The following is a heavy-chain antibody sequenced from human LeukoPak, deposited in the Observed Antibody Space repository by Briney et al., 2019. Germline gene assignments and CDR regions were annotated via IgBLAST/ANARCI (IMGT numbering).Heavy chain of an antibody. D-gene: IGHD3-10*01. V-gene: IGHV3-21*01. Sequence: PGGSLRLSCAASGFTFSSYSMNWVRQAPGKGLEWVSSISSSSSYIYYADSVKGRFTISRDNAKNSLYLQMNSLRAEDTAVYYCARVADRVRGVIHYYFDYWGQGTLVTVSS. CDR3: ARVADRVRGVIHYYFDY. CDR1: GFTFSSYS. J-gene: IGHJ4*02. CDR2: ISSSSSYI.